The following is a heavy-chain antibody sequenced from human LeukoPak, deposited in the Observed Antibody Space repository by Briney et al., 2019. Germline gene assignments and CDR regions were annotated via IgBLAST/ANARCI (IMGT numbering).Heavy chain of an antibody. J-gene: IGHJ4*02. CDR3: AKEGRSLQTY. CDR2: IYSGGST. CDR1: GFTVSSNY. Sequence: GGSLRLSCAASGFTVSSNYMSWVRQAPGKGLEWVPVIYSGGSTYYADSVKGRFTISRDNAKNSLYLQMNSLRVEDTAVYYCAKEGRSLQTYWGQGTLVTVSS. D-gene: IGHD5-24*01. V-gene: IGHV3-53*01.